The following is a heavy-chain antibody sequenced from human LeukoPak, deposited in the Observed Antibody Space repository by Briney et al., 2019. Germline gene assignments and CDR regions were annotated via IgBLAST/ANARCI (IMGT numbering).Heavy chain of an antibody. CDR2: FHHSGSS. V-gene: IGHV4-4*02. CDR3: ARGNRGTGWWPLDY. Sequence: SETLSLTCAVSGGSITGRNWWSWVRQPPGRGLEWIGEFHHSGSSNYNPSLKSRVTISVDTSKNQFSLKLSSVTAADTAVYYCARGNRGTGWWPLDYWGQGTLVTVSS. J-gene: IGHJ4*02. CDR1: GGSITGRNW. D-gene: IGHD6-19*01.